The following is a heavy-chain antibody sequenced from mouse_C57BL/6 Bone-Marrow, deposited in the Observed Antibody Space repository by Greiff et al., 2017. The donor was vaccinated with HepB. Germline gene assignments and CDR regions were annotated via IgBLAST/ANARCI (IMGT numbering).Heavy chain of an antibody. V-gene: IGHV1-74*01. CDR1: GYTFTSYW. J-gene: IGHJ2*01. D-gene: IGHD1-1*01. CDR3: AIERITTVVATDY. CDR2: IHPSDSDT. Sequence: VQLQQPGAELVKPGASVKVSCKASGYTFTSYWMHWVKLRPGQGLEWIGRIHPSDSDTNYNQKFKGKATLTVDKSSSTAYMQLSSLTSEDSAVYYCAIERITTVVATDYWGQGTTLTVSS.